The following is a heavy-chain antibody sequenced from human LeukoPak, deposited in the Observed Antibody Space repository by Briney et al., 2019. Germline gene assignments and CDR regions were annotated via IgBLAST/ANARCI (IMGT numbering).Heavy chain of an antibody. D-gene: IGHD3-3*01. Sequence: SQTLSLTCTVSGGSISSGSYYWSWIRQPAGKGLEWIGRIYTSGSTNYNPSLKSRVTISVDTSKNQFSLKLSSVTAADTAVYYCARGRGRNRITIFGVVIHKGNWFDPWGQGTLVTVSS. CDR3: ARGRGRNRITIFGVVIHKGNWFDP. J-gene: IGHJ5*02. CDR2: IYTSGST. V-gene: IGHV4-61*02. CDR1: GGSISSGSYY.